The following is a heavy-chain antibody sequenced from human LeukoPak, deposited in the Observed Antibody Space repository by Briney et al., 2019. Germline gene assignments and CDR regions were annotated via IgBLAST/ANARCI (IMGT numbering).Heavy chain of an antibody. J-gene: IGHJ4*02. CDR3: ASQQLVRGDIDY. Sequence: SETLSLTCAVYGGSFSGYYWSWIRQPPGKGLEWIGEINHSGSTNYNPSLKSRVTISVDTSKNQFSLKLSSVTAADTAVYYCASQQLVRGDIDYWGQGTLVTVSS. V-gene: IGHV4-34*09. D-gene: IGHD6-13*01. CDR1: GGSFSGYY. CDR2: INHSGST.